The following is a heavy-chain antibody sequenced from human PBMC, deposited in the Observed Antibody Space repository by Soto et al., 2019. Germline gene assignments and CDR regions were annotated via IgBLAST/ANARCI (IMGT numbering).Heavy chain of an antibody. V-gene: IGHV1-46*01. D-gene: IGHD2-15*01. CDR3: ARDYVGYCSGGSCSWCDP. Sequence: QVQLVQSGAEVKKPGASVKVSCKASGYTFTSYYMHWVRQAPGQGLEWMGIINPSGGSTSYGQKFKARVTMTRDTCTSTVYMELSSLRSEDTAVYYCARDYVGYCSGGSCSWCDPWGQGTLVTVSS. CDR1: GYTFTSYY. J-gene: IGHJ5*02. CDR2: INPSGGST.